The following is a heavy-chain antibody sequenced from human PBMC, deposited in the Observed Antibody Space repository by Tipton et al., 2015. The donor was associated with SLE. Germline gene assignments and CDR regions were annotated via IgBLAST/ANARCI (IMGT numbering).Heavy chain of an antibody. CDR2: IYYTGST. V-gene: IGHV4-31*03. D-gene: IGHD2-2*01. J-gene: IGHJ6*03. Sequence: TLSLTCTVSGDSISIGGYYWSWIRQHPGKGLEWIGYIYYTGSTYYNPSLKSRVTISVDTSKNQFSLKLSSVTAADTAVYYCARDWCSSTSCYGYYYMDVWGKGTTVTVSS. CDR3: ARDWCSSTSCYGYYYMDV. CDR1: GDSISIGGYY.